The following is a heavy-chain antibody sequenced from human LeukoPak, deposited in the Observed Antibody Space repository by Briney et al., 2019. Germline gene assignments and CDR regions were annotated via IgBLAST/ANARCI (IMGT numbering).Heavy chain of an antibody. V-gene: IGHV1-24*01. Sequence: PDDGETIYAQKFQARVTMTADTSTDTAYMELSSLRSEDTAVYYCATGDPYSGSYYCYFDYWGQGTLVTVSS. J-gene: IGHJ4*02. CDR2: PDDGET. D-gene: IGHD1-26*01. CDR3: ATGDPYSGSYYCYFDY.